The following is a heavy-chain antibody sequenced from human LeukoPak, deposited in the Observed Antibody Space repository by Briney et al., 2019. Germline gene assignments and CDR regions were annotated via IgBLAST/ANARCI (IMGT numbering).Heavy chain of an antibody. J-gene: IGHJ5*02. CDR1: VYTFTGYY. V-gene: IGHV1-2*02. CDR2: INPNSGGT. D-gene: IGHD3-9*01. Sequence: VASVKVSCKASVYTFTGYYMHWVRQAPGQGLEWMGWINPNSGGTNYAQKFQGRVTMTRDTSISTAYMELSRLRSDDTAVYYCARDFNILTDVLSGGLDPWGQGTLVTVSS. CDR3: ARDFNILTDVLSGGLDP.